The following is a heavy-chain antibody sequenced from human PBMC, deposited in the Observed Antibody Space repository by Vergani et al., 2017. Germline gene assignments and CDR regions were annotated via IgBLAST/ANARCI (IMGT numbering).Heavy chain of an antibody. CDR1: GGTFSSYA. J-gene: IGHJ6*03. CDR3: ARDRVACSSTSCAQPYYYYYMDV. V-gene: IGHV1-69*13. D-gene: IGHD2-2*01. CDR2: IIPIFGTA. Sequence: QVQLVQSGAEVKKPGSSVKVSCKASGGTFSSYAISWVRQAPGQGLEWMGRIIPIFGTANYAQKFQGRITITADESTSTAYMELSSLRSEDTAVYYCARDRVACSSTSCAQPYYYYYMDVWGKGTTVTVSS.